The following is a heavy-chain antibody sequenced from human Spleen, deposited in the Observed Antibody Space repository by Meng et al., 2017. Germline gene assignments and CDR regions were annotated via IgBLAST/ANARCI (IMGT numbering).Heavy chain of an antibody. CDR3: ARDDSSGYSFDN. CDR2: TYHSGTA. V-gene: IGHV4-31*03. Sequence: QLQLQESGSGLVKPSQTLSLTCTVSGDPISSGAYYWSWVRQLPGRGLEWIGYTYHSGTAYYNPSLKSRVTISVDTSEKQFSLQLNSVTAADTAVYYCARDDSSGYSFDNWGQGTLVTVSS. CDR1: GDPISSGAYY. D-gene: IGHD3-22*01. J-gene: IGHJ4*02.